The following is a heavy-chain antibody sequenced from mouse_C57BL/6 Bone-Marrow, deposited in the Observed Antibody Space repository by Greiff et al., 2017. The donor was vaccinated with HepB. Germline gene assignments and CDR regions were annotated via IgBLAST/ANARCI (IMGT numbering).Heavy chain of an antibody. J-gene: IGHJ3*01. CDR2: ISSGGDYI. CDR3: TRDSHITTVPHY. Sequence: EVQLVESGEGLVKPGGSLKLSCAASGFTFSSYAMSWVRQTPEKRLEWVAYISSGGDYIYYAETVKGRFTISRDNARNTLYLQMSSLKSEDTAMYYCTRDSHITTVPHYWGQGTLVTVSA. CDR1: GFTFSSYA. D-gene: IGHD1-1*01. V-gene: IGHV5-9-1*02.